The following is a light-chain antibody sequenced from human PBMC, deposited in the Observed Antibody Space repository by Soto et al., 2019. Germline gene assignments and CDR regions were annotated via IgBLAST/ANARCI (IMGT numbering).Light chain of an antibody. V-gene: IGLV2-14*01. Sequence: QSVLTQPASVSGSPGQSITISCTGTSSDVGGYNYVSWYQQHPGKAPKLMIYDVSNRPSGVSNRFSGSKSGNTASLTISGLQAEDEADYYCSSYTSSSTLGYVFGTG. J-gene: IGLJ1*01. CDR2: DVS. CDR3: SSYTSSSTLGYV. CDR1: SSDVGGYNY.